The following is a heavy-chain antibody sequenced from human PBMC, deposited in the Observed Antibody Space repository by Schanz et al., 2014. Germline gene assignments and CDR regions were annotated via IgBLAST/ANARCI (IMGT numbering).Heavy chain of an antibody. Sequence: EVQLVESGGGLAQPGGSLRLSCVASGFTFRSYSMNWVRQAPGKGLEWISYISSTSRATYYADSVKGRFTISRDNAKNSLFLQMNSLRAEDTAVYYCAGGEYQLLYGNWGQGTLVTVSS. D-gene: IGHD2-2*02. V-gene: IGHV3-48*01. CDR2: ISSTSRAT. CDR3: AGGEYQLLYGN. J-gene: IGHJ4*02. CDR1: GFTFRSYS.